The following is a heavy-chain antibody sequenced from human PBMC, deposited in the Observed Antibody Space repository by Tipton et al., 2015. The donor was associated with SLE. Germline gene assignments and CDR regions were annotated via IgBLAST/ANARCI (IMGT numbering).Heavy chain of an antibody. CDR1: GFTFSSYV. J-gene: IGHJ3*02. D-gene: IGHD3-3*01. Sequence: SLRLSCAASGFTFSSYVMSWVRQAPGKGLEWVSVISGSGDKTYYADSARGRFTISRDNSKNTLYLQMNSLRAEDTAVYYCAKVRSFGRFLEWLGDPFDIWGQGTMVTVSS. CDR2: ISGSGDKT. CDR3: AKVRSFGRFLEWLGDPFDI. V-gene: IGHV3-23*01.